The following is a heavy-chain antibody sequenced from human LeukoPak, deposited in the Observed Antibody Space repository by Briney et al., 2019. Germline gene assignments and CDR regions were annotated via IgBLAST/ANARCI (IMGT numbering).Heavy chain of an antibody. V-gene: IGHV3-23*01. CDR3: AKWGDYDVLTGYYVPDY. Sequence: GGSLRLSCAASGFTFSNYAMSWVRQAQGEGLEWVSAILGSGGSTHYADSVKGRVTVSRDNSKSTLYLQMNSLRAEDTDLYYCAKWGDYDVLTGYYVPDYWGQGTLVTVSS. CDR2: ILGSGGST. CDR1: GFTFSNYA. D-gene: IGHD3-9*01. J-gene: IGHJ4*02.